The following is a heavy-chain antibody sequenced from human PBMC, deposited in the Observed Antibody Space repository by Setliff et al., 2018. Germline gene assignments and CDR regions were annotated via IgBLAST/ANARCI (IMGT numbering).Heavy chain of an antibody. V-gene: IGHV1-2*02. J-gene: IGHJ5*02. Sequence: ASVKVSCKASGYTFTGYFIHWVRQAPGQGLEWMGWINPNSGGTNYAQKFQGRVTMTRDTSISTAYMELSRLRSDDTAVYSCARSRLYGGWFDPWGQGALVTVSS. CDR1: GYTFTGYF. CDR3: ARSRLYGGWFDP. D-gene: IGHD4-17*01. CDR2: INPNSGGT.